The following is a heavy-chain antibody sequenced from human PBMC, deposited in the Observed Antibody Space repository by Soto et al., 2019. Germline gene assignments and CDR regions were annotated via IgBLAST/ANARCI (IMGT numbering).Heavy chain of an antibody. Sequence: SVKVSCKASGDTFSSYAINWVRQAPGQGLEWMGGIIPMFGTANYAQKFKGRVTITAGESTSTVYMELSSLRSEATAVYYCARVGPAHYYDSSGYYPPLDYWGQGTLVTVSS. CDR1: GDTFSSYA. CDR2: IIPMFGTA. CDR3: ARVGPAHYYDSSGYYPPLDY. D-gene: IGHD3-22*01. V-gene: IGHV1-69*13. J-gene: IGHJ4*02.